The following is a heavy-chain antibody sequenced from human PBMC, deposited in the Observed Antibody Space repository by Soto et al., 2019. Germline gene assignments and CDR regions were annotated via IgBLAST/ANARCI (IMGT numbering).Heavy chain of an antibody. CDR3: ARDRGYDAHDYYYNAMDV. D-gene: IGHD2-15*01. V-gene: IGHV3-33*01. J-gene: IGHJ6*02. CDR1: GFSFSSSG. Sequence: GGSLRLSCAASGFSFSSSGMHWVRQAPGKGLEWVAVIWYDGNKKYYGDSVRGRFTISRDNSKNTLYLEMNSLRVEDTAVYYCARDRGYDAHDYYYNAMDVWGQGTTVTVSS. CDR2: IWYDGNKK.